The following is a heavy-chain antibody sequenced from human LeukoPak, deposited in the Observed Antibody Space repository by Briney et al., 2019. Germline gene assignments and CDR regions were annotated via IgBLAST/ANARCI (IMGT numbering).Heavy chain of an antibody. CDR3: ARDFRRPPYYYDSGSYRGDWFDP. D-gene: IGHD3-10*01. CDR2: INTNTGNP. Sequence: GASVKVSCKASGYTFTSYAMNWVRQAPGQGLEWMGWINTNTGNPTYAQGFTGRFVFSLDTSVSTAYLQISSLKAEDTAVYYCARDFRRPPYYYDSGSYRGDWFDPWGQGTLVTVSS. J-gene: IGHJ5*02. V-gene: IGHV7-4-1*02. CDR1: GYTFTSYA.